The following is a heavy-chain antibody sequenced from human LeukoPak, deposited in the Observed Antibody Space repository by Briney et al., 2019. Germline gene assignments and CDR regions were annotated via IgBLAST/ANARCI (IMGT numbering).Heavy chain of an antibody. CDR3: AKGYYDYVWGSYYFAY. CDR1: GFTFSSYA. V-gene: IGHV3-23*01. D-gene: IGHD3-16*01. CDR2: ISGSGGST. J-gene: IGHJ4*02. Sequence: GGSLRLSCAASGFTFSSYAMSWVRQAPGKGLEWVSAISGSGGSTYYADSVKGRFTISRDNTRDTLYLQMNSLRAEDTAVYYCAKGYYDYVWGSYYFAYWGQGTLVTVSA.